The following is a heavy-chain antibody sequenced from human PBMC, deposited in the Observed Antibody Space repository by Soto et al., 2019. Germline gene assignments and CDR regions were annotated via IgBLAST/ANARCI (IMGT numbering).Heavy chain of an antibody. Sequence: PSETLSLTCAVSGGSISSSNWWSWVRQPPGKGLEWIGEIYHSGSTNYNPSLKSRVTISVDKSKNQFSLKLSSVTAADTAVYYCASRPIDGSGWSLFYYYGMDVWGQGTTVTVSS. V-gene: IGHV4-4*02. CDR2: IYHSGST. D-gene: IGHD6-19*01. CDR3: ASRPIDGSGWSLFYYYGMDV. CDR1: GGSISSSNW. J-gene: IGHJ6*02.